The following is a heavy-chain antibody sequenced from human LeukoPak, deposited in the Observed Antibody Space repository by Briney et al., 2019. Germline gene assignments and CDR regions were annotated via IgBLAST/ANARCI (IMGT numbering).Heavy chain of an antibody. CDR2: TYYRSKWYY. D-gene: IGHD2-8*01. CDR1: GDSVSSNSAA. CDR3: AKGGVVNGIARGVFDY. J-gene: IGHJ4*02. V-gene: IGHV6-1*01. Sequence: SQTLSLTCAISGDSVSSNSAAWNWIRQSPSRGLEWLGRTYYRSKWYYDYAESVKSRITINPDTSKNQFSLQLNSVTPEDTAVYYCAKGGVVNGIARGVFDYWGQGTLVTVSS.